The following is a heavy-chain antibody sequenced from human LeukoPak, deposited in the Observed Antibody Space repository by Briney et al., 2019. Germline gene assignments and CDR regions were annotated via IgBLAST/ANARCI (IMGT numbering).Heavy chain of an antibody. Sequence: GGSLRLSCAASGFTFSRYAMSWVRQAPGKGLEWVSYISSSSSYTNYADSVKGRFTISRDNAKNSLYLQMNSLRAEDTAVYYCARGPTTVDYWGQGTLVTVSS. V-gene: IGHV3-11*05. CDR3: ARGPTTVDY. CDR2: ISSSSSYT. CDR1: GFTFSRYA. J-gene: IGHJ4*02. D-gene: IGHD1-26*01.